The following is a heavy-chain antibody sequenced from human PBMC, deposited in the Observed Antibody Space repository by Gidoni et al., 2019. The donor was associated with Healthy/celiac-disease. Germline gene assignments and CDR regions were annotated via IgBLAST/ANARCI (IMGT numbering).Heavy chain of an antibody. J-gene: IGHJ6*02. V-gene: IGHV2-26*01. CDR2: IFSNDEK. CDR3: ARIRGENYYGMDV. Sequence: QVTLKESGPVLVKPTETLTLTCTVSGFSLSNARMGVSWIRQPPGKALEWLAHIFSNDEKSYSTSLKSRLTISKDTSKSQVVLTMTNMDPVDTATYYCARIRGENYYGMDVWGQGTTVTVSS. CDR1: GFSLSNARMG. D-gene: IGHD2-21*01.